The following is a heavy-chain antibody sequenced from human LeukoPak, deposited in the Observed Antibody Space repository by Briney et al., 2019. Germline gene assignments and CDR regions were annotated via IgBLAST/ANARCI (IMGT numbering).Heavy chain of an antibody. CDR2: IWYDGSNK. CDR3: ARDHATIFGVVISSNYYYGMDV. J-gene: IGHJ6*02. Sequence: GGSLRLSCAASGFTFNNYAMSWVRQAPGKGLEWVAVIWYDGSNKYYADSVKGLFTISRDNSKNTLYLQMNSLRAEDTAVYYCARDHATIFGVVISSNYYYGMDVWGQGTTVTVSS. V-gene: IGHV3-33*08. D-gene: IGHD3-3*01. CDR1: GFTFNNYA.